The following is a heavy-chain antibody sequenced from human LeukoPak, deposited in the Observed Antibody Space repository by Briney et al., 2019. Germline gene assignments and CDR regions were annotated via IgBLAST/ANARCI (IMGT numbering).Heavy chain of an antibody. CDR1: GFTFSTYW. V-gene: IGHV3-74*01. CDR3: ARGLTAFGAVAGDY. CDR2: IKNDGSGT. D-gene: IGHD3-16*01. Sequence: GGSLRLSCAASGFTFSTYWMHWVRQAPGKGLVWVSRIKNDGSGTTYADSVKGRFTISRDNAKNTLYLQMISLRAEDTAVYYCARGLTAFGAVAGDYWGQGTLVTVSS. J-gene: IGHJ4*02.